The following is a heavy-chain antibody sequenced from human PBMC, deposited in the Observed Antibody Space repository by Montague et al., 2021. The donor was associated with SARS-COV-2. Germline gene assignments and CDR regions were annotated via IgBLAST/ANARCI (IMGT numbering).Heavy chain of an antibody. Sequence: SETLSLTCTVAGDSVSRSYWNWIRQPPGKGLEWIGNIYYYGSVNYNPSLKSRLSISLDTSKNQLSLTLTSVTAADTATYYCARQITMVREPSDSWGQGTLVLVSS. CDR3: ARQITMVREPSDS. CDR2: IYYYGSV. J-gene: IGHJ4*02. V-gene: IGHV4-59*08. D-gene: IGHD3-10*01. CDR1: GDSVSRSY.